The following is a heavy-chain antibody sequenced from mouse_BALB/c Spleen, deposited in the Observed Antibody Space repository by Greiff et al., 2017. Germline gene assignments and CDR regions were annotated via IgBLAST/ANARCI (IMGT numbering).Heavy chain of an antibody. CDR2: INSDGGST. V-gene: IGHV5-2*03. CDR1: EYEFPSHD. J-gene: IGHJ4*01. D-gene: IGHD1-1*01. Sequence: EVKVVESGGGLVQPGESLKLSCESNEYEFPSHDMSWVRKTPEKRLELVAAINSDGGSTYYPDTMERRFIISRDNPKNTLFLQMTSLRSEDTAMYYCARRGSGYYYAMDYWGQGTSVTVSS. CDR3: ARRGSGYYYAMDY.